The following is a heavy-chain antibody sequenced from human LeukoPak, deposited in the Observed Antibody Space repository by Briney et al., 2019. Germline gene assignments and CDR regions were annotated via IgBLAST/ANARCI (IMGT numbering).Heavy chain of an antibody. CDR2: IGGSGGGT. V-gene: IGHV3-23*01. D-gene: IGHD3-3*01. CDR1: GFTFSSYA. CDR3: GSSPITIFGVVSTRN. J-gene: IGHJ4*02. Sequence: GGSLRLSCAASGFTFSSYAMSWVRQAPGKGLEWVSAIGGSGGGTYYADSVKGRFTISRDNSKNTLYLQMNSLRAEDTAVYYCGSSPITIFGVVSTRNWGQGTLVTVSS.